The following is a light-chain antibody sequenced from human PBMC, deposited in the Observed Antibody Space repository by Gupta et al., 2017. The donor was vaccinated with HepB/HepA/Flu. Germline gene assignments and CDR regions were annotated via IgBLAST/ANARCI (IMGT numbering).Light chain of an antibody. CDR3: QQNYSYPLT. CDR2: SAS. J-gene: IGKJ4*01. CDR1: QGISTW. Sequence: DLPMTQSPSSVSSSVGDTVTITCRASQGISTWLTWHQQKPGKAPKVLINSASNLQSGVPLRFSGGASGTDFTLTISSLQPEDFATYYCQQNYSYPLTFGSGTKVDIK. V-gene: IGKV1-12*01.